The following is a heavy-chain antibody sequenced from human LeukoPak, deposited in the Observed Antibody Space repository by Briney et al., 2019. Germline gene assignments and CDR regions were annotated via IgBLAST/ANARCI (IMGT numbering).Heavy chain of an antibody. D-gene: IGHD3-16*01. Sequence: SETLSLSCAVYGGSFSGYSWSWIRQPPGKGLEWIGEINHSGSTNYNPSLKSRVTISVDTSKKQFSLKLSSVTAADTAVYYCARGRLLMWFDPWGQGTLVTVSS. V-gene: IGHV4-34*01. CDR3: ARGRLLMWFDP. CDR1: GGSFSGYS. CDR2: INHSGST. J-gene: IGHJ5*02.